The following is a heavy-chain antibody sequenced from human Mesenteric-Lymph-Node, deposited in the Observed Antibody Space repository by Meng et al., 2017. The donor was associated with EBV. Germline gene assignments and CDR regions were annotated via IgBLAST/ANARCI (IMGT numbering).Heavy chain of an antibody. CDR3: ARGRDFGDYVFDY. D-gene: IGHD4-17*01. V-gene: IGHV3-20*01. CDR1: GFTFDDYG. J-gene: IGHJ4*02. CDR2: INWKSDSV. Sequence: VQLGVPWEGLVRTGGSLRLSCTASGFTFDDYGMSWVRQAPGQGLEWVSAINWKSDSVAYAESVKGRFTISRDSAKNSLYLQMNSLRVEDTALYHCARGRDFGDYVFDYWGQGTLVTVSS.